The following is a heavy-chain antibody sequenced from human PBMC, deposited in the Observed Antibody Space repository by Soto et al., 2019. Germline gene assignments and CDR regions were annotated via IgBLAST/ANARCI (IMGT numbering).Heavy chain of an antibody. V-gene: IGHV1-69*01. D-gene: IGHD4-17*01. CDR3: ARVSMTRVTHYYFDY. J-gene: IGHJ4*02. CDR1: GGTFSSYA. CDR2: IIPIFGTA. Sequence: QVQLVQSGAEVKKPGSSVKGSCKASGGTFSSYAIRWVRQAPGQGREWMGGIIPIFGTANYAQKFHGRVTITADESTSTAYMELGSLRSEDTAVYDCARVSMTRVTHYYFDYWGQGTLVTVSS.